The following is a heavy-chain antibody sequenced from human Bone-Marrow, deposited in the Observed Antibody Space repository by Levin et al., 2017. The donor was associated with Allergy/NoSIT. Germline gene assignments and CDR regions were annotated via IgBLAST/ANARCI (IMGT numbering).Heavy chain of an antibody. J-gene: IGHJ5*02. CDR3: ARWALRSSPGLRNNWFDP. CDR2: INPNSGGT. V-gene: IGHV1-2*06. D-gene: IGHD3-3*01. CDR1: GYTFTGYY. Sequence: ASVKVSCKASGYTFTGYYMHWVRQAPGQGLEWMGRINPNSGGTNYAQKFQGRVTMTRDTSISTAYMELSRLRSDDTAVYYCARWALRSSPGLRNNWFDPWGQGTLVTVSS.